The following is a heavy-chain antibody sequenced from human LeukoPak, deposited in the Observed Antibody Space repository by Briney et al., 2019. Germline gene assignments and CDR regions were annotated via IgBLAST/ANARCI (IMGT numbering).Heavy chain of an antibody. CDR1: GLTLSAYS. CDR3: AREGDNTGYRYFDY. V-gene: IGHV3-48*04. CDR2: ISYSSSTI. D-gene: IGHD3-22*01. Sequence: GGSPRLSCAASGLTLSAYSMNWVRQAPGKGLEWVSYISYSSSTIDYAASVKGRFTISRDNAKNSLFLQMNSLRAEDTAVYYCAREGDNTGYRYFDYWGQGALVTVSS. J-gene: IGHJ4*02.